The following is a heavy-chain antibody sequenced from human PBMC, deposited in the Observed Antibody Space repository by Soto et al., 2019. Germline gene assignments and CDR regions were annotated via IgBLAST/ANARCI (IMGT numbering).Heavy chain of an antibody. D-gene: IGHD2-15*01. V-gene: IGHV4-39*01. CDR3: ASEKYRDVVVVAATRPYFDY. J-gene: IGHJ4*02. Sequence: SETLSLTCTVSGGSISSSSYYWGWIRQPPGKGLEWIGSIYYSGSTYYNPSLKSRVTISVDTSKNQFSLKLSSVTAADTAVYYCASEKYRDVVVVAATRPYFDYWGQGTLVTVSS. CDR2: IYYSGST. CDR1: GGSISSSSYY.